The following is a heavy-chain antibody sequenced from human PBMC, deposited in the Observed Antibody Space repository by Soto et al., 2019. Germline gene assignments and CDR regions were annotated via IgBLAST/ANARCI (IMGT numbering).Heavy chain of an antibody. J-gene: IGHJ5*02. CDR3: AHRREHNSDWSVGWFDP. V-gene: IGHV2-5*02. CDR2: IYWDDDK. D-gene: IGHD1-26*01. Sequence: GLDLESLALIYWDDDKRYSPSLKSRLSNTKDTSKNQVVLTMTNMEPVDTGTYYCAHRREHNSDWSVGWFDPWGQGTLVTVSS.